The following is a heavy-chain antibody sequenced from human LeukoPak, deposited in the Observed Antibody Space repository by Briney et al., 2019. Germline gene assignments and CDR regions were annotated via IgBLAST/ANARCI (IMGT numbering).Heavy chain of an antibody. D-gene: IGHD3-3*01. Sequence: ASVKVSCKASGYTFTNYYMHWVRQAPGQGLEWMGIINPSGGSTSYAQKFQGRVTMTRDTSTSTVYMDLSSLRSEDTAVYYCARGQYYDFWSGYYTSAEYFQHWGQGTLVTVSS. CDR2: INPSGGST. V-gene: IGHV1-46*01. CDR1: GYTFTNYY. J-gene: IGHJ1*01. CDR3: ARGQYYDFWSGYYTSAEYFQH.